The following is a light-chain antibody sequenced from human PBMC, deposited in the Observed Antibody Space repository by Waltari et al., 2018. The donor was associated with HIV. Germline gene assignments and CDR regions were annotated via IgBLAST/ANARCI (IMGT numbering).Light chain of an antibody. CDR1: KPRAHY. V-gene: IGLV3-1*01. CDR2: QDS. CDR3: QAWDSSTVV. J-gene: IGLJ2*01. Sequence: SYELTQPHSVSVSPGPTASITCSADKPRAHYACWYQQKPGQSPGLVIYQDSKRPSGIPERFSGSNSGNTATLTISGTQAMDEADYYCQAWDSSTVVFGGGTKLTVL.